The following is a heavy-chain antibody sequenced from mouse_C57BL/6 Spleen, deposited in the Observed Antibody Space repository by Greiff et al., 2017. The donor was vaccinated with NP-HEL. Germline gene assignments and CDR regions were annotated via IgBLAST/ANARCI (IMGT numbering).Heavy chain of an antibody. CDR3: ATSTVVDWYFDV. Sequence: VKLQQSGPELVKPGASVKISCKASGYAFSSSWMNWVKQRPGKGLEWIGRIYPGDGDTNYNGKFKGKATLTADKSSSTAYMQLSSLTSEDSAVYFCATSTVVDWYFDVWGTGTTVTVSS. CDR2: IYPGDGDT. D-gene: IGHD1-1*01. J-gene: IGHJ1*03. V-gene: IGHV1-82*01. CDR1: GYAFSSSW.